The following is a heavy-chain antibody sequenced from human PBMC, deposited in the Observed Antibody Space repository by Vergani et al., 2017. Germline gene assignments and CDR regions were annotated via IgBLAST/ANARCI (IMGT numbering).Heavy chain of an antibody. J-gene: IGHJ4*02. V-gene: IGHV3-23*01. CDR2: LTGGGGST. D-gene: IGHD1-26*01. CDR3: VKDAGIYENFLDS. CDR1: GFTFSTYA. Sequence: EVQLLESGGSLKQPGGSVRLSCAASGFTFSTYAMHWVRQAPGKGLEWVSALTGGGGSTYYADSFKGRFIISRDNSRDTLYLQMNSLRPEDTAIYYCVKDAGIYENFLDSWGKGTLVTVSS.